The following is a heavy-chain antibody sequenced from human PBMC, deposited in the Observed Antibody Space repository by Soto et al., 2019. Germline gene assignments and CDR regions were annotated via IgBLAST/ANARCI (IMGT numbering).Heavy chain of an antibody. CDR1: ADSISSGGYY. J-gene: IGHJ4*02. CDR3: ARWGYRGHEIRVYFDY. V-gene: IGHV4-31*03. D-gene: IGHD5-12*01. CDR2: IYYSGST. Sequence: SETLSLTCTFSADSISSGGYYWSWIRQHPGKGLEWIGYIYYSGSTYHNPSLKSRVTISVDTSKNQFSLKLSSVTAADTAVYCCARWGYRGHEIRVYFDYWGQGTLV.